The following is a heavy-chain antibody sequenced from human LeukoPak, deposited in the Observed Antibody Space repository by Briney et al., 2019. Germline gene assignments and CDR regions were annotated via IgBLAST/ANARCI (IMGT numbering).Heavy chain of an antibody. CDR3: ARDRGPGIDY. V-gene: IGHV4-61*01. D-gene: IGHD3-10*01. CDR2: FYNSGSP. Sequence: PSETLSLTCTVSLDSPSSGSYFWSWIRQPPGKGLEWIGYFYNSGSPNYNPSLKSRVTISIDTSKNQFSLKLSSVTAADTAVYYCARDRGPGIDYWGQGTLVTVSS. CDR1: LDSPSSGSYF. J-gene: IGHJ4*02.